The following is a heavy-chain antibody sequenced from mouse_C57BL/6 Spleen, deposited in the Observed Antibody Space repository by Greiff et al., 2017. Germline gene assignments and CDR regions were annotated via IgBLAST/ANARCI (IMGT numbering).Heavy chain of an antibody. CDR3: ARKDSSGYVGY. D-gene: IGHD3-2*02. CDR2: IYPGSGST. V-gene: IGHV1-55*01. J-gene: IGHJ2*01. Sequence: VQLQQPGAELVKPGASVKMSCKASGYTFTSYWITWVKQRPGQGLAWIGDIYPGSGSTNYNEKFKSKATLTVDTSSSTADMQLSSLTAEDSAVYYGARKDSSGYVGYWGQGTTLTVSS. CDR1: GYTFTSYW.